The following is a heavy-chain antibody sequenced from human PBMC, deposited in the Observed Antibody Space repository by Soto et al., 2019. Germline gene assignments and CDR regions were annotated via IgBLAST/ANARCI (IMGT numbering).Heavy chain of an antibody. V-gene: IGHV1-69*13. CDR2: IIPIFGTA. CDR1: GGTFSSYA. CDR3: ARIGGNSTGAFDI. J-gene: IGHJ3*02. D-gene: IGHD3-10*01. Sequence: ASVKVSCKASGGTFSSYAISWVRQAPGQGLEWMGGIIPIFGTANYAQKFQGRVTITADESTSTAYMELSSLRSEDTAVYYCARIGGNSTGAFDIWGQGTMVTVPS.